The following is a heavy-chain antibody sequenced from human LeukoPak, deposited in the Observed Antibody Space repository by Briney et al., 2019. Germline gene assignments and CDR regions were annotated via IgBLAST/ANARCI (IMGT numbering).Heavy chain of an antibody. Sequence: SETLSLTCTVSGGPIRSNCWSWIRQSGGKGLEWIGRIYVTDLINYNPSLKSRVTISVDMSKNQLSLNLTSVTAADTAIYYCARGFGSGTSPFDNWGRGTLVTVSS. J-gene: IGHJ4*02. CDR3: ARGFGSGTSPFDN. V-gene: IGHV4-4*07. CDR2: IYVTDLI. D-gene: IGHD3-10*01. CDR1: GGPIRSNC.